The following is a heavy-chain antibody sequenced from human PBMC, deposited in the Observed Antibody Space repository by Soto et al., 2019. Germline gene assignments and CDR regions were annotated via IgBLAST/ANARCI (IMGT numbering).Heavy chain of an antibody. CDR2: IYPGDSDT. V-gene: IGHV5-51*01. J-gene: IGHJ6*03. D-gene: IGHD3-10*01. CDR1: GYSFTSYW. Sequence: PEESLKISCKGSGYSFTSYWIGWVRQMPGKGLEWMGIIYPGDSDTRYSPSFQGQVTISADKSISTAYLQWSSLKASDTAMYYCERINYYGSFIYPENYYYYMDVWCKAITVTVS. CDR3: ERINYYGSFIYPENYYYYMDV.